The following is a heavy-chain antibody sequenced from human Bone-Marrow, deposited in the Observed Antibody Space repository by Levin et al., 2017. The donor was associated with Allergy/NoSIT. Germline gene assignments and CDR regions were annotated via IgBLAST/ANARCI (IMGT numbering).Heavy chain of an antibody. J-gene: IGHJ4*02. V-gene: IGHV1-2*02. D-gene: IGHD6-13*01. Sequence: ASVKVSCKASGYIFTDDYIHWLRQAPGQGPEWLGWINPNSGGTHYAQKFQGRVTMTRDTSINTAYLEVTRLRPDDTAVYYCARDGIRAAGMAFDYWGQGTLVTVSS. CDR2: INPNSGGT. CDR3: ARDGIRAAGMAFDY. CDR1: GYIFTDDY.